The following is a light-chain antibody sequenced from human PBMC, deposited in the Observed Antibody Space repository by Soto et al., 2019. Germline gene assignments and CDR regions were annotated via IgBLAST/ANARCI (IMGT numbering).Light chain of an antibody. CDR1: SGDVGAYKY. CDR3: SSYSCSSTWV. V-gene: IGLV2-14*01. J-gene: IGLJ3*02. CDR2: EVS. Sequence: QSALTQPASVSGSPGQSITISCTGTSGDVGAYKYVSWYQQHPGKAPKLMIYEVSNRPSGVSNRFSGTKSGNTASLTIFGLQAEDEADYYCSSYSCSSTWVFGGGTKLTVL.